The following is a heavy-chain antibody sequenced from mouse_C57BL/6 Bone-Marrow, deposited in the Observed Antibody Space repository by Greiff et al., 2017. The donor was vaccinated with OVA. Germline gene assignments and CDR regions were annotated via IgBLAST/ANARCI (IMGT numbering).Heavy chain of an antibody. V-gene: IGHV1-81*01. CDR1: GYTFTSYG. CDR2: IYPRSGNT. J-gene: IGHJ1*03. Sequence: VQLVESGAELARPGASVKLSCKASGYTFTSYGISWVKQRTGQGLEWIGEIYPRSGNTYYNEKFKGKATLTADKSSSTAYMELRSLTSEDSAVYFCARRGLGRWWYFDVWGTGTTVTVSS. CDR3: ARRGLGRWWYFDV. D-gene: IGHD1-1*01.